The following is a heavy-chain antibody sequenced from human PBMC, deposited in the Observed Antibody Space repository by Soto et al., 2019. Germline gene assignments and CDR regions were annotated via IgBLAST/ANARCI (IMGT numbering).Heavy chain of an antibody. V-gene: IGHV1-18*01. D-gene: IGHD2-15*01. CDR1: GYTFTNYG. CDR2: SSPYKGKT. Sequence: QAQLAQSGAEVKKPGASVNISCKASGYTFTNYGFIWVRQAPGHGLEWVGWSSPYKGKTEDAQRFQGRGTMPTDKPPSPAYIELTTLRSDVTAVYSCAPDIYRGNCCDAFHIWGQGTMVTVSS. J-gene: IGHJ3*02. CDR3: APDIYRGNCCDAFHI.